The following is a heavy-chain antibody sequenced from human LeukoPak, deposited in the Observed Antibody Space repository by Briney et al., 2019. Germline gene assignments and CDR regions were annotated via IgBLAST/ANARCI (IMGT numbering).Heavy chain of an antibody. CDR1: GFSFSTYA. CDR3: AKDQGQAIVPRRFDY. Sequence: GGSLRLSCVASGFSFSTYAMSWVRQAPGKGLEWVSTIYYSGGDTYSADSVKGRFTISRDNSRNTLYLQMNSLRAEDTAVYYCAKDQGQAIVPRRFDYWGQGTLVTDSS. J-gene: IGHJ4*02. D-gene: IGHD6-6*01. V-gene: IGHV3-23*01. CDR2: IYYSGGDT.